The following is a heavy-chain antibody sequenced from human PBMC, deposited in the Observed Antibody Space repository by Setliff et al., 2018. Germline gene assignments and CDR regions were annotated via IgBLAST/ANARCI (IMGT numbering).Heavy chain of an antibody. CDR1: GYTFTGYY. Sequence: ASVKVSCKASGYTFTGYYMYWVRQAPGQGLEWMGRINPSSGATIYAQKFQGRVTMTSDTSISTAYMELGRLRADDTAVYFCARDGGGDSDAFDIWGQGTMVTVSS. V-gene: IGHV1-2*06. CDR3: ARDGGGDSDAFDI. J-gene: IGHJ3*02. CDR2: INPSSGAT. D-gene: IGHD3-16*01.